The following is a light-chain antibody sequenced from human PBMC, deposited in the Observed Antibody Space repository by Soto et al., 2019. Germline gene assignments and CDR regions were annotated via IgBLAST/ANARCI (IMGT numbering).Light chain of an antibody. V-gene: IGLV2-14*01. CDR2: EVR. Sequence: QSVLTQPASVSGSPGQSITISCTGTNSDVGGYNYVSWYQQHPGKAPKLMIYEVRNRPSGISNRFSGSKSGNTASLTISGLQAEDEADYYCSSYTSSSTPYVFGTGTKVTVL. CDR3: SSYTSSSTPYV. CDR1: NSDVGGYNY. J-gene: IGLJ1*01.